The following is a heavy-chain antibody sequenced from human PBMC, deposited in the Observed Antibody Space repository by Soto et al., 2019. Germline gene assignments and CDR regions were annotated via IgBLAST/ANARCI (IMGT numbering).Heavy chain of an antibody. J-gene: IGHJ6*02. Sequence: GGSLRLSCAASGFTFSGSTMNWVRQAPGKGLEWVSYISTSSNTIYYADSVKGRFTISRDNAKNSLFLQMNSLRDKDTAVYYSARGSRYRDYSYFYNGRDVWGQGTSVTVSS. CDR1: GFTFSGST. V-gene: IGHV3-48*02. CDR3: ARGSRYRDYSYFYNGRDV. CDR2: ISTSSNTI. D-gene: IGHD4-17*01.